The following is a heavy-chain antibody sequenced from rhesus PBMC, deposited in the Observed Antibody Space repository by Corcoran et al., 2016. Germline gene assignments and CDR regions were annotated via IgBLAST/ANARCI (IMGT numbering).Heavy chain of an antibody. V-gene: IGHV3S5*01. CDR3: ATIPSSANYYDRGYYTVDY. Sequence: EVQLVESGGGLVQPGGSLRLSCAASGFTFSSYVMSWVRQAPGKGLEWFSYISNSGGSTYYADSGKGRLTISRGDSENTLSLKMHSLRAEDTAVYYCATIPSSANYYDRGYYTVDYWGQGVLVTVSS. J-gene: IGHJ4*01. D-gene: IGHD3-28*01. CDR2: ISNSGGST. CDR1: GFTFSSYV.